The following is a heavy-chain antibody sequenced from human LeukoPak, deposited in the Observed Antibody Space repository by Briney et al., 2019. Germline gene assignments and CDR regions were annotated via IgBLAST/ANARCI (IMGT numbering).Heavy chain of an antibody. J-gene: IGHJ4*02. Sequence: GGSLRLSCAASGFTFSRDSMDWVRQAPGKGLEWVSFISSSSSTIYYADSLKGRFTISRDNAKNSLFLQLNSLRAEDTAVYYCARALRAYYFDDWGQGTLVTVSS. CDR2: ISSSSSTI. D-gene: IGHD2-21*01. CDR3: ARALRAYYFDD. CDR1: GFTFSRDS. V-gene: IGHV3-48*01.